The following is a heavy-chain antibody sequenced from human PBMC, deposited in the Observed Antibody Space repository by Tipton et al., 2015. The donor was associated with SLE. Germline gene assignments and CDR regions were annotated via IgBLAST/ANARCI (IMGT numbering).Heavy chain of an antibody. D-gene: IGHD3-10*01. J-gene: IGHJ3*02. CDR2: ISSSSSTI. Sequence: SLRLSCAASGFTFSSYSMNWVRQAPGKGLEWVSYISSSSSTIYYADSVKGRFTISRDNAKNSLYLQMNSLRAEDTAVYYCARREYYYGSGSAFDIWGQGTMVTVSS. CDR3: ARREYYYGSGSAFDI. V-gene: IGHV3-48*01. CDR1: GFTFSSYS.